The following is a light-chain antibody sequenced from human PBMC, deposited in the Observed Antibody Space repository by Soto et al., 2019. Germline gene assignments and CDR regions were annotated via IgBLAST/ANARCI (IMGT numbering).Light chain of an antibody. CDR2: EVT. Sequence: QSALTQPASVSGSPGXSXTISCTGTSSDVGSHNLVSWYQQHPGQAPKLMIYEVTKRPLGVSTRFSASKSGNTASLTISGLQAEDEADYFCCSYGGSRAVFGGGTQLTVL. CDR3: CSYGGSRAV. J-gene: IGLJ7*01. CDR1: SSDVGSHNL. V-gene: IGLV2-23*02.